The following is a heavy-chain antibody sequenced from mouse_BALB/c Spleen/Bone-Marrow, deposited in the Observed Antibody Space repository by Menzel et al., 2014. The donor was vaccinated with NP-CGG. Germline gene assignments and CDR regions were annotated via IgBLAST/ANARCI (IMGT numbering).Heavy chain of an antibody. V-gene: IGHV1-22*01. D-gene: IGHD2-3*01. Sequence: VQLKESGPELVKPGASVKISCKTSGYTFTGYTLHWVEQSHGKSLEWIGGVNPNIGGTTYNQKFEGKASLTVNKSSTTAYMELRSLTSEDSAVYYCARGRWYYWGQGTTLTVSS. J-gene: IGHJ2*01. CDR3: ARGRWYY. CDR2: VNPNIGGT. CDR1: GYTFTGYT.